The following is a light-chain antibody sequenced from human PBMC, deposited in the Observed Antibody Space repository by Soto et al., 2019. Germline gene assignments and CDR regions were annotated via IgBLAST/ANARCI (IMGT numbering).Light chain of an antibody. CDR2: SNN. J-gene: IGLJ1*01. Sequence: QSVLTQPPSASGTPGQRVTISCSGSSSNIGSNAVYWYQQLPGTAPKLLIYSNNQRPSGVPDRFSGSKSGTSDSLAISGLQSEDEADYYCAAWDDSLNGYVFGTGTKLTVL. CDR1: SSNIGSNA. CDR3: AAWDDSLNGYV. V-gene: IGLV1-44*01.